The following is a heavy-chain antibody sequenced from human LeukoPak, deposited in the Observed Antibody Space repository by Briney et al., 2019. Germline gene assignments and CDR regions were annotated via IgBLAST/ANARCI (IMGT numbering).Heavy chain of an antibody. Sequence: ASVKVSCKASGYTFTSNYIHWVRQAPGQGLEWMGKIYPRDGSTSYAQKFQGRVTVTRDTSTSTVHMELSGLRSEDTAVYYCARDQEGFDYWGQGTLVTVSS. CDR1: GYTFTSNY. CDR3: ARDQEGFDY. CDR2: IYPRDGST. V-gene: IGHV1-46*01. J-gene: IGHJ4*02.